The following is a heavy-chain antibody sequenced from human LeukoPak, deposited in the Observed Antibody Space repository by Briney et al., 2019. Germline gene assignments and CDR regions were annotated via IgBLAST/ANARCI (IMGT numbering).Heavy chain of an antibody. CDR1: GVTFSDYA. Sequence: SVKVSCKASGVTFSDYALNWVRQAPGQGLEWMGVFIPILDTANSTQKFQGRLTITADKSTNTVYMELSSLRFDDTAVYYCARDRSVGATDILPSGDYWGQGTLVTVSS. CDR2: FIPILDTA. CDR3: ARDRSVGATDILPSGDY. V-gene: IGHV1-69*06. D-gene: IGHD1-26*01. J-gene: IGHJ4*02.